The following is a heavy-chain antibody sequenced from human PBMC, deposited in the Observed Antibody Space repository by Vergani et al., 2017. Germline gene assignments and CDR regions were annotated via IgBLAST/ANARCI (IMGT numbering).Heavy chain of an antibody. J-gene: IGHJ4*02. CDR2: ISGSGGST. CDR1: GFTFGDYA. D-gene: IGHD2-2*01. CDR3: AKEGVLGYCSSTSCHEVDY. V-gene: IGHV3-23*04. Sequence: EVQLVESGGGLVQPGRSLRLSCTASGFTFGDYAMSWVRQAPGKGLEWVSAISGSGGSTYYADSVKGRFTISRDNSKNTLYLQMNSLRAEDTAVYYCAKEGVLGYCSSTSCHEVDYWGQGTLVTVSS.